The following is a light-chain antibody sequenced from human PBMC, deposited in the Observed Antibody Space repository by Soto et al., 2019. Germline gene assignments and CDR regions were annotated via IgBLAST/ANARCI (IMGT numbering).Light chain of an antibody. Sequence: QSVLTQPASVSGSPGQSITISCTGTNSDIGFYNYVSWYQQHPGEAPKLIIYEVAKRPSGVSSRFSGSKSGNTACLTISGLQAEYEADYLCSSYTSSSPLYVFGTGTKVTVL. CDR3: SSYTSSSPLYV. J-gene: IGLJ1*01. V-gene: IGLV2-14*01. CDR1: NSDIGFYNY. CDR2: EVA.